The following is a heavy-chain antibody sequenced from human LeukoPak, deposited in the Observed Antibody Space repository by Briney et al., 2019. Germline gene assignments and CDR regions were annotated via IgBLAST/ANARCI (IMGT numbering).Heavy chain of an antibody. CDR2: IYHSGST. CDR1: GYSISSGYY. CDR3: ASSLWDFWSGYSFQH. V-gene: IGHV4-38-2*02. Sequence: SETLSLTCTVSGYSISSGYYWGWIQQPPGKGLEWIGSIYHSGSTYYNPSLKSRVTISVDTSKNQFSLKLSSVTAADTAAYYCASSLWDFWSGYSFQHWGQGTLVTVSS. D-gene: IGHD3-3*01. J-gene: IGHJ1*01.